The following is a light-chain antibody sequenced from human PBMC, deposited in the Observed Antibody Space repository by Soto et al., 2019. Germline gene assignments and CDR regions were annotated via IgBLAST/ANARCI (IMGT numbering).Light chain of an antibody. J-gene: IGLJ1*01. CDR3: SSYISSSTLV. Sequence: QSVLTQPASVSGPPGQSITISCTGTSSDVGAYNYVSWYQQHPGKAPKLMIYEVSNRPSGDSNRFSGSKSGNTASLSISGLQAEDEADYYCSSYISSSTLVFGTGTKVTVL. V-gene: IGLV2-14*01. CDR2: EVS. CDR1: SSDVGAYNY.